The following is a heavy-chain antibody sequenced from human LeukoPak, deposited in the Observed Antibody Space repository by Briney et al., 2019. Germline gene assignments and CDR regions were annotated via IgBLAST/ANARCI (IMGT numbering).Heavy chain of an antibody. V-gene: IGHV3-74*01. CDR2: INSDGSST. D-gene: IGHD2-21*02. J-gene: IGHJ4*02. Sequence: GGSLRLSCAASGFTSSSYWMHWVRQAPGKGLVWVSRINSDGSSTSYADSVKGRFTISRDNAKNTLYLQMNSLRAEDTAVYYCARSNCGGDCYTDYWGQGTLVTVSS. CDR3: ARSNCGGDCYTDY. CDR1: GFTSSSYW.